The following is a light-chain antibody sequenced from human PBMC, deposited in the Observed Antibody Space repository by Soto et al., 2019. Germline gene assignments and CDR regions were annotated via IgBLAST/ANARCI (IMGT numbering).Light chain of an antibody. CDR3: QQYRDWPWT. J-gene: IGKJ1*01. V-gene: IGKV3-15*01. CDR2: GAS. CDR1: QSVITN. Sequence: EIVMTQSPVTLSVSPGERASLSCRASQSVITNLAWYQQNPCQPPRLLVYGASTRAAGVPARFSASGSGTDFTLIISSLQSEDSALDYCQQYRDWPWTFGQGTKVEIK.